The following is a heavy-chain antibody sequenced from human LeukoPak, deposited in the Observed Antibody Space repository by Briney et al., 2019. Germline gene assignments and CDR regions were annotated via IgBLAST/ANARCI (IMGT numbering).Heavy chain of an antibody. CDR2: ISGSGGST. CDR3: AKDPDYGDYGRVDY. CDR1: GFTFSSYA. D-gene: IGHD4-17*01. J-gene: IGHJ4*02. Sequence: GGSLRLSCAASGFTFSSYAMSWVRQAPGKGLEWVSAISGSGGSTYYADSVKGRFTISRDNSKNTLYLQMNSLRAEDTAVYYCAKDPDYGDYGRVDYWGQGTLVTVSS. V-gene: IGHV3-23*01.